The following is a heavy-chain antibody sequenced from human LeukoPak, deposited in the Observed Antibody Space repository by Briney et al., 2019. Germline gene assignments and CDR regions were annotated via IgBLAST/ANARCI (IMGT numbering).Heavy chain of an antibody. CDR3: ARIYYYGSGSYSFDY. D-gene: IGHD3-10*01. CDR2: ISSNGGST. V-gene: IGHV3-64*04. Sequence: PGGSLRLSCSASGFTFSSYAMHWVRQAPGKGLEYVSAISSNGGSTYYADSVKGRFTISRDNSKNTLYLQMNSLRAEDTAVYYCARIYYYGSGSYSFDYWGQGTLVTVSS. CDR1: GFTFSSYA. J-gene: IGHJ4*02.